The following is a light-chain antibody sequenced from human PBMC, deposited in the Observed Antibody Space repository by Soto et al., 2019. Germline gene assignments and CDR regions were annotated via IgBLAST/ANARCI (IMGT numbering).Light chain of an antibody. V-gene: IGKV1-5*01. CDR3: QQYNSYPRT. J-gene: IGKJ1*01. CDR2: DAS. CDR1: QSISGW. Sequence: DIQMTQSPSTLSASVGDKVTITCRASQSISGWLAWYQQKPGKAPNLLIYDASTLESWVPSRFSGSGSGTEYTLTISSLQPDDFATYYCQQYNSYPRTSGQGTKVDI.